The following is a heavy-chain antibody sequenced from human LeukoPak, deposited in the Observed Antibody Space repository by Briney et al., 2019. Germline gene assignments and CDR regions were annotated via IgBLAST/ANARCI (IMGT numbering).Heavy chain of an antibody. CDR1: GGSFSGYY. CDR2: INHSGST. CDR3: ARGPSSPLDY. V-gene: IGHV4-34*01. Sequence: PSETLSLTCAVYGGSFSGYYWSWIRQPPGKGLEWIGEINHSGSTNYNPSLKSRVTISVDTSKNQFSLKLSSVTAADTAVYYCARGPSSPLDYWGQGTLVTVSS. J-gene: IGHJ4*02.